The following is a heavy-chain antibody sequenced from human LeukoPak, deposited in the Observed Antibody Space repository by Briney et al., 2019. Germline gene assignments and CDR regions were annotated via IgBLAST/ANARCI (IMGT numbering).Heavy chain of an antibody. Sequence: KLGGSLRLSCAASGFTFSSYSMNWVRQAPGKGLEWVSSISSSSSYIYYADSVKGRFTISRDNAKNSLYLQMNSLRAEDTAVYYCAKDIPPHGGSSDAFDIWGQGTMVTVSS. V-gene: IGHV3-21*01. J-gene: IGHJ3*02. D-gene: IGHD1-26*01. CDR3: AKDIPPHGGSSDAFDI. CDR2: ISSSSSYI. CDR1: GFTFSSYS.